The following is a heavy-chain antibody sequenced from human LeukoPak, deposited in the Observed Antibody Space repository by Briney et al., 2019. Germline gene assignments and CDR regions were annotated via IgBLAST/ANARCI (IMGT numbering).Heavy chain of an antibody. V-gene: IGHV1-2*02. D-gene: IGHD2-15*01. Sequence: ASVKVSCKASGYTFTGYYMHWVRQAPGQGLEWMGWINPNSGGTNYAQKFQGRVTMARDTSISTAYMELSRLRSDDTAVYYCARGYCSGGSCYWFDPWGQGTLVTVSS. CDR3: ARGYCSGGSCYWFDP. CDR1: GYTFTGYY. CDR2: INPNSGGT. J-gene: IGHJ5*02.